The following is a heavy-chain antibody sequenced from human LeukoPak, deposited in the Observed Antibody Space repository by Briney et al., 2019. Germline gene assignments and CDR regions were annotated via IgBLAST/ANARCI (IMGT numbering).Heavy chain of an antibody. J-gene: IGHJ3*02. CDR3: ARDHGSYYWSGAKIWPHGPNYDAFDI. CDR2: IGWNIGSI. D-gene: IGHD1-26*01. CDR1: GFTFDDYA. V-gene: IGHV3-9*01. Sequence: GGSLRLSCAASGFTFDDYAMHWVRQAPGKGLEWVAGIGWNIGSIGYADSVKGRFTISRDNAKNSLYLQMNSLRAEDTAVYYCARDHGSYYWSGAKIWPHGPNYDAFDIWGQGTMVTVSS.